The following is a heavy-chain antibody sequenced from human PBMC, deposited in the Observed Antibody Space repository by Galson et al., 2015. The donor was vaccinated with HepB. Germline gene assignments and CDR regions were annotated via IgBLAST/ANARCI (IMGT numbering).Heavy chain of an antibody. CDR1: GYTFTSYA. CDR2: INAGNGNT. V-gene: IGHV1-3*01. Sequence: SVKVSCKASGYTFTSYAMHWVRQAPGQRLEWMGWINAGNGNTKYSQKFQGRVTITRDTSASTAYMELSSLRSEDTAVYYCARDQRVRFLEWLPRYGMDVWGQGTTVTVSS. D-gene: IGHD3-3*01. J-gene: IGHJ6*02. CDR3: ARDQRVRFLEWLPRYGMDV.